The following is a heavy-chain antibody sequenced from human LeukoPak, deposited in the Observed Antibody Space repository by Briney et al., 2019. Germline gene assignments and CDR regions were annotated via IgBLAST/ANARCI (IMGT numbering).Heavy chain of an antibody. V-gene: IGHV4-30-2*03. CDR2: IYHSGST. Sequence: SQTLSLTCTVSGGSISSGGYYWSWIRQPPGKGLEWIGYIYHSGSTYYNPSLQSRVTISVDTSKNQFSLKLSSVTAADAAVYYCARQIVFPDYWGQGTLVTVSS. CDR1: GGSISSGGYY. D-gene: IGHD2/OR15-2a*01. J-gene: IGHJ4*02. CDR3: ARQIVFPDY.